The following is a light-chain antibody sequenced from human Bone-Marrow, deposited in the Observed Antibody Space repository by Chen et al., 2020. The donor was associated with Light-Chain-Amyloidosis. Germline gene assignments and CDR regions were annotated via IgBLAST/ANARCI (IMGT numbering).Light chain of an antibody. CDR1: QSVGAY. Sequence: EVVLSQSPATLSLSPGERANLSCRASQSVGAYLAWYQHKPGLAPRLLIYDATDRATGIPARFSGSGSGTDFTLTISSLEPEDFATYFCQQRSSWPPTFGLGTKLEIK. CDR2: DAT. CDR3: QQRSSWPPT. V-gene: IGKV3-11*01. J-gene: IGKJ2*01.